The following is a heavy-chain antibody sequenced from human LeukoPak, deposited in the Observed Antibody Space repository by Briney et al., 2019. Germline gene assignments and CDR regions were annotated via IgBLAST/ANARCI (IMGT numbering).Heavy chain of an antibody. CDR1: GFTFDDYY. Sequence: GGSLRLSCTAPGFTFDDYYITWIRQAPGKGLDWVAYISSRGTATYHADSVKGRFTISRDNAKNSLYLQMDSLKAEDTAMYYCARPARSGIYYPDAFENWGQGTMVTVSS. CDR3: ARPARSGIYYPDAFEN. V-gene: IGHV3-11*04. J-gene: IGHJ3*02. D-gene: IGHD3-10*01. CDR2: ISSRGTAT.